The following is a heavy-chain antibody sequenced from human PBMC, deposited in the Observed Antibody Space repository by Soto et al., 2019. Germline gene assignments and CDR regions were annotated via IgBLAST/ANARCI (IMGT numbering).Heavy chain of an antibody. D-gene: IGHD1-7*01. CDR1: SGSISSSNW. Sequence: QVQLQESGPGLVKPSGTLSLTCAVSSGSISSSNWWTWVRQPPGKGLEWIGEVYHSGSTNYNPSLKSRVTMSVDKSKNQFSLKLSSVTAADTAVYYCARQIRGTTGFDYWGQGTLVTVSS. V-gene: IGHV4-4*02. CDR3: ARQIRGTTGFDY. CDR2: VYHSGST. J-gene: IGHJ4*02.